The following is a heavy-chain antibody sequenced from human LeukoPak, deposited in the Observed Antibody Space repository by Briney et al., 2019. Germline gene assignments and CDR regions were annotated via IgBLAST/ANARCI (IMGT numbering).Heavy chain of an antibody. CDR2: ITPIFGTT. V-gene: IGHV1-8*01. CDR3: ARETFDI. CDR1: GYTFTSYD. Sequence: ASVKVSCKASGYTFTSYDINWVRQATGQGLEWMGGITPIFGTTNYAQKFQGRVTMTRDMSTSTVYMELSSLRSEDTAVYYCARETFDIWGQGTMVTVSS. J-gene: IGHJ3*02.